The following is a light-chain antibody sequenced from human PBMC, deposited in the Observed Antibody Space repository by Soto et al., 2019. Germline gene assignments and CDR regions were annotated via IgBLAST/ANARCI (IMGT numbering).Light chain of an antibody. CDR1: RSNIGSNT. CDR2: SNN. V-gene: IGLV1-44*01. CDR3: AKWDASLNGHVV. J-gene: IGLJ2*01. Sequence: QSVLTQPPSESGAPGQRVTISCSGSRSNIGSNTVNWYQHLPGTAPKFLIYSNNQRPSGVPKRFSASKSGTSASLAISGLQSEDEADYYCAKWDASLNGHVVFGGGTKVTDL.